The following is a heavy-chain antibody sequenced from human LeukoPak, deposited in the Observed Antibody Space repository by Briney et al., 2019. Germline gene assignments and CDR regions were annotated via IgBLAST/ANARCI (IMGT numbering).Heavy chain of an antibody. J-gene: IGHJ4*02. CDR3: AGAPLRFLAY. V-gene: IGHV3-53*01. CDR2: IYSGGST. Sequence: GGSLRLSCPASGFTVSSNYMSWVRQARGKGLEWVSVIYSGGSTYYADPVKGRFTISRDNTKNTLYLQMNSLRAEDTAVYYCAGAPLRFLAYWGQGTLVTVSS. CDR1: GFTVSSNY. D-gene: IGHD3-3*01.